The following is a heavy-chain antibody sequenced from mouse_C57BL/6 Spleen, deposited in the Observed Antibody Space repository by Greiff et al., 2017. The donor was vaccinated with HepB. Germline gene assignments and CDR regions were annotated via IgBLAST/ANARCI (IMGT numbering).Heavy chain of an antibody. D-gene: IGHD1-2*01. J-gene: IGHJ4*01. Sequence: EVQRVESGGGLVKPGGSLKLSCAASGFTFSSYAMSWVRQTPEKRLEWVATISDGGSYTYYPDNVKGRFTISRDNAKNNLYLQMSHLKSEDTAMYYCARGKSRDFILDYWGQGTSVTVSS. CDR3: ARGKSRDFILDY. V-gene: IGHV5-4*01. CDR2: ISDGGSYT. CDR1: GFTFSSYA.